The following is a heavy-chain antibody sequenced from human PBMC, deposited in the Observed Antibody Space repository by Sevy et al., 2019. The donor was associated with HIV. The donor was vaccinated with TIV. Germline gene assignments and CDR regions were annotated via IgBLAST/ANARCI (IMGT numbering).Heavy chain of an antibody. CDR1: GGSISSSSYY. D-gene: IGHD3-22*01. CDR2: IYYSGST. CDR3: ARLGINSSGYYYDYYYGMDV. V-gene: IGHV4-39*01. J-gene: IGHJ6*02. Sequence: SETLSLTCTVSGGSISSSSYYRGWIRQPPGKGLEWIGSIYYSGSTYYNPSLKSRVTISVDTSKNQFSLKLSSVTAADTAVYYCARLGINSSGYYYDYYYGMDVWGQGTTVTVSS.